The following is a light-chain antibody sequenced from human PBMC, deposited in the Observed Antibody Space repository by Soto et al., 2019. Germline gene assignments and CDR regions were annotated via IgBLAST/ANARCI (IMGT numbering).Light chain of an antibody. Sequence: DIQMTQSPSSLSASVGDRVTITCRASQGISNYLAWYQQKPGKVPKLLIYAASTLQSGVPSRFSGSGSGTDLTLTISSLQPEDVATYYCQKYNSAPWRVTFGPGTKVDIK. CDR2: AAS. V-gene: IGKV1-27*01. J-gene: IGKJ3*01. CDR3: QKYNSAPWRVT. CDR1: QGISNY.